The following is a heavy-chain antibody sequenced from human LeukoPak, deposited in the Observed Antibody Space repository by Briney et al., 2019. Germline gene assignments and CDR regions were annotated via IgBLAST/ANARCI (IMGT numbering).Heavy chain of an antibody. CDR1: GGSISSYY. V-gene: IGHV4-59*01. Sequence: SETLSLTCTVSGGSISSYYWSWIRQPPGKGLEWIGYIYYSGSTNYNPSLKSRVAISVDTSKNQFSLKLSSVTAADTAVYYCARGPYYYDSSGDWGQGTLVTVSS. CDR2: IYYSGST. J-gene: IGHJ4*02. CDR3: ARGPYYYDSSGD. D-gene: IGHD3-22*01.